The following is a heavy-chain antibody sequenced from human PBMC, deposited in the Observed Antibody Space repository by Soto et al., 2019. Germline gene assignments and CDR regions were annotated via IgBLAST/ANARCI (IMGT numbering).Heavy chain of an antibody. V-gene: IGHV4-30-2*01. CDR1: GGSISSGDYS. Sequence: QLQLQESGSGLVKPSQTLSLTCAVSGGSISSGDYSWSWIRQPPGKGLEWIGYIYHSGSTYYNPSLKSRVTISVDRSKNQFSLTLSSVTAADTAVYYCARASRPEHIVVVTAIRPDAFDIWGQGTMVTVSS. CDR2: IYHSGST. J-gene: IGHJ3*02. CDR3: ARASRPEHIVVVTAIRPDAFDI. D-gene: IGHD2-21*02.